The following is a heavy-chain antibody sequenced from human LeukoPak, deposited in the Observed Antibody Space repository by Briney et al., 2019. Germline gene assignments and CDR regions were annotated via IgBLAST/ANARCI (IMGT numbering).Heavy chain of an antibody. V-gene: IGHV3-23*01. Sequence: GGSLRLSCAASGFTFSRYAMSWVRQAPGKGLVWVSAITGCGGSTYYADSVKGRFPISRHHSKNTVYPQINPLRAEDSGVLYCAIYLREVALMGGDWFVLGGQGTLVTVSS. CDR3: AIYLREVALMGGDWFVL. J-gene: IGHJ5*02. CDR2: ITGCGGST. CDR1: GFTFSRYA. D-gene: IGHD5-12*01.